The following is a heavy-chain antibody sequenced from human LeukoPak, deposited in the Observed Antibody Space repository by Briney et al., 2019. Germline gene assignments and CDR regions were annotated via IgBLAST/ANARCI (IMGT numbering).Heavy chain of an antibody. Sequence: SGTLSLTCTLSGYSIISEYCWGWIRQPPGKGLQWIGCVHHSGNTYYNPSLKSRVTMSLDTSKSQFSLHLRSATAADTAVYYCARATPGGLLYFGVGGQGTLVTVSS. V-gene: IGHV4-38-2*02. J-gene: IGHJ4*02. D-gene: IGHD3-10*01. CDR3: ARATPGGLLYFGV. CDR1: GYSIISEYC. CDR2: VHHSGNT.